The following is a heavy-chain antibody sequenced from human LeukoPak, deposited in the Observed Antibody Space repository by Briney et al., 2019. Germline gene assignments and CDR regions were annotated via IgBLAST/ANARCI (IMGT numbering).Heavy chain of an antibody. Sequence: GGSLRLSCAASGFTFRSYAMSWVRQAPGKGLEWVSAISGSGGSTYYADSVKGRFTISRDNSKNTLYLQMNSLRAEDTAVYYCAKVPSPFGVVRYFDYWGQGTLVTVSS. CDR3: AKVPSPFGVVRYFDY. CDR2: ISGSGGST. V-gene: IGHV3-23*01. J-gene: IGHJ4*02. CDR1: GFTFRSYA. D-gene: IGHD3-3*01.